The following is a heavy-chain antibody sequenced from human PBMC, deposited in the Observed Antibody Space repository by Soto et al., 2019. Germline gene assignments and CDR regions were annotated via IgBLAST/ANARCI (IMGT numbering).Heavy chain of an antibody. CDR2: IYPGDSDT. D-gene: IGHD6-13*01. J-gene: IGHJ4*02. CDR1: GYSFTSYW. CDR3: ARQRYSSSQGDY. Sequence: ESVKISFKGSGYSFTSYWIGWVGQMPGKGLEWMGIIYPGDSDTRYSPSFQGQVTISADKSISTAYLQWSSLKASDTAMYYCARQRYSSSQGDYWGQGTLVTVSS. V-gene: IGHV5-51*01.